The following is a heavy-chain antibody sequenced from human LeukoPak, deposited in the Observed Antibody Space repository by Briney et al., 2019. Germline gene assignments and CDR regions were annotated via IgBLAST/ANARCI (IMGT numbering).Heavy chain of an antibody. J-gene: IGHJ6*03. CDR3: AREVYWHYARYYYYMDV. CDR1: GGSVSSGSYY. Sequence: PSETLSLTCTVSGGSVSSGSYYWSWIRQPPGKGLEWIGYIYYSGSTNYNPSLKSRVTISVDTSKNQFSLKLSSVTAADTAVYYCAREVYWHYARYYYYMDVWGKGTTVTVSS. CDR2: IYYSGST. V-gene: IGHV4-61*01. D-gene: IGHD1-7*01.